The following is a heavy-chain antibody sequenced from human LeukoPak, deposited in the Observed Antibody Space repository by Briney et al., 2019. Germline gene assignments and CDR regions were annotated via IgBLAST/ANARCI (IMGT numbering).Heavy chain of an antibody. V-gene: IGHV1-69*04. J-gene: IGHJ4*02. D-gene: IGHD3-10*01. CDR2: IIPILGIA. CDR3: ARGRVVRGVMRSYYFDY. Sequence: SVKVSCKASGGTFSSYAISWVRQAPGQGLEWMGRIIPILGIANYAQKFQGRVTITADKSTSTAYMELSSLRSEDTAVYYCARGRVVRGVMRSYYFDYWGQGTLVTVSS. CDR1: GGTFSSYA.